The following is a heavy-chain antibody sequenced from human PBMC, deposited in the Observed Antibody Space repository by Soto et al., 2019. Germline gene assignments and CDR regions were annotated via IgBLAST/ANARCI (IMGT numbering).Heavy chain of an antibody. CDR2: IKSETDGGTT. D-gene: IGHD2-2*02. J-gene: IGHJ6*02. V-gene: IGHV3-15*01. CDR1: GLTFNNAW. CDR3: AREFISGEPAAIAYYYYGMDV. Sequence: GGSLRLSCAASGLTFNNAWMNWVRQSPEKGLEWLGLIKSETDGGTTDYAAPVKGRFTISRDDSKNTLYLQINSLQIEDTAVYFCAREFISGEPAAIAYYYYGMDVWGQGTTVTVSS.